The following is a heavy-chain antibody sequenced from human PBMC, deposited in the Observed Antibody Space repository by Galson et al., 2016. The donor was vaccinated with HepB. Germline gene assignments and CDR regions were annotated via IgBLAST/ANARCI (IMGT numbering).Heavy chain of an antibody. V-gene: IGHV1-24*01. CDR2: FDPDAGET. CDR1: GGTVTELS. Sequence: SVKVSCKVSGGTVTELSMHWVRQAPGQGLEWLGGFDPDAGETIYAQKFQGRVIMDIGYMDLRQLRSEDTAVYYCVTDLKTTVTAAGIGRNDYWGQGTLVSVSS. J-gene: IGHJ4*02. CDR3: VTDLKTTVTAAGIGRNDY. D-gene: IGHD4-11*01.